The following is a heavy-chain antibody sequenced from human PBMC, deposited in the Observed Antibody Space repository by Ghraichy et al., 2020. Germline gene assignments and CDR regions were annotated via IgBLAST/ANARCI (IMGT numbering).Heavy chain of an antibody. J-gene: IGHJ6*02. Sequence: ASVKVSCKASGYTFTSYDINWVRQATGQGLEWMGWMNPNSGNTGYAQKFQGRVTMTRNTSISTAYMELSSLRSEDTAVYYCARGTYSSSWFTYYYYYGMDVWGQGTTVTVSS. D-gene: IGHD6-13*01. CDR2: MNPNSGNT. V-gene: IGHV1-8*01. CDR1: GYTFTSYD. CDR3: ARGTYSSSWFTYYYYYGMDV.